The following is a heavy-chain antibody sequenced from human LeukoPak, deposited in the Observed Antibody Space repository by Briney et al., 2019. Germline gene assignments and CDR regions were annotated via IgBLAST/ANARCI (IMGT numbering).Heavy chain of an antibody. CDR2: ILPIFGTA. J-gene: IGHJ4*02. CDR1: GGTFSSYA. Sequence: SVKVSCKASGGTFSSYAISWGRQPPGQGLEWMGGILPIFGTANYAQKFPGRVTSTTDDSTSTAYMELSSLRSEDTAVYYGANVYYDSRGYYPTGWGQGTLVTVP. D-gene: IGHD3-22*01. CDR3: ANVYYDSRGYYPTG. V-gene: IGHV1-69*05.